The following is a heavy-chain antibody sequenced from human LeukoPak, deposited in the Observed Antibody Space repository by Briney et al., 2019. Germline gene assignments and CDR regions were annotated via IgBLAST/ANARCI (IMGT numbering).Heavy chain of an antibody. D-gene: IGHD1-26*01. CDR3: ANAASYSVDY. J-gene: IGHJ4*02. CDR2: ISGRT. V-gene: IGHV4-39*01. CDR1: GGSVSSSFYY. Sequence: SETLSLTCTVSGGSVSSSFYYCGWIRQPPGKGLEWIGSISGRTHYNPSLKSRVTISVDTSKNQSSLKLTSVTAADTAVYYCANAASYSVDYWGQGTRVTVSS.